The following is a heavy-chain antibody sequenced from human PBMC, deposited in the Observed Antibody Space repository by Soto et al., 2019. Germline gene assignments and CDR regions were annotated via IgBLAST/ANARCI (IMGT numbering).Heavy chain of an antibody. Sequence: GGSLRLSCEASGFVFRTFRMHWVRRAPGKGLEWLATIRFDGSTARYAESVRGRFKISRDNSMNTLYLQLDRLRVEDTAVYYCVRDRPNTESLTGYFDTWGQGTPVTVSS. V-gene: IGHV3-33*01. D-gene: IGHD3-9*01. CDR1: GFVFRTFR. CDR2: IRFDGSTA. CDR3: VRDRPNTESLTGYFDT. J-gene: IGHJ4*02.